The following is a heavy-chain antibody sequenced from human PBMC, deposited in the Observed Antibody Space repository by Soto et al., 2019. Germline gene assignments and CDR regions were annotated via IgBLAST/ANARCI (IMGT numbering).Heavy chain of an antibody. Sequence: SETLSLTCTVSGGSISSYYWSWIRQPPGKGLEWIGYIYYSGSTNYNPSLKSRVTISVDTSKNQFSLKLSSVTAADTAVYYCARTYDSSGYYDKRNWFDPWCQGTLVTVSS. CDR2: IYYSGST. J-gene: IGHJ5*02. CDR3: ARTYDSSGYYDKRNWFDP. CDR1: GGSISSYY. V-gene: IGHV4-59*01. D-gene: IGHD3-22*01.